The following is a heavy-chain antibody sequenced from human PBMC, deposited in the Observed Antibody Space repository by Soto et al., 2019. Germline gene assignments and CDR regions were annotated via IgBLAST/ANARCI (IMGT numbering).Heavy chain of an antibody. J-gene: IGHJ4*02. Sequence: EVQLVESGGGLVKPGGSLRLSCAASGFTFSDAWMSWVRQAPGKGLEWVGRIKSKTDGGTTDYAAPVKGRFTISRDDSKNTMYLQMNSLKTDDTAVYYGTTDIGTRAGYAQDYWGQGTLVIVSS. CDR1: GFTFSDAW. CDR3: TTDIGTRAGYAQDY. CDR2: IKSKTDGGTT. D-gene: IGHD1-1*01. V-gene: IGHV3-15*01.